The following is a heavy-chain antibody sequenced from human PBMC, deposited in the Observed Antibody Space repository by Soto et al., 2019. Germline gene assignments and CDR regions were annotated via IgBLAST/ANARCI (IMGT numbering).Heavy chain of an antibody. CDR2: IIPLFGTA. D-gene: IGHD3-22*01. Sequence: QVQLVQSGAEVRKPGSSVKVSCKASGGTFSRHAISCVREAPGQGLEWMGGIIPLFGTANHAQKFQGRVTIIADESTSTVYIELSSLRSEDTAMYYCARGWGYDSNDYYYAYWGQGTLVIVSA. J-gene: IGHJ4*02. CDR3: ARGWGYDSNDYYYAY. CDR1: GGTFSRHA. V-gene: IGHV1-69*01.